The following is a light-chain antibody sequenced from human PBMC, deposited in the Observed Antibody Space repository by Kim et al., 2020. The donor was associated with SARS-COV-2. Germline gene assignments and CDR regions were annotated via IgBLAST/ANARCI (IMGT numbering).Light chain of an antibody. CDR1: SSNIGSNY. Sequence: ELTQPPSASGTPGQRVTISCSGSSSNIGSNYVYWYQHLPGTAPKLLIYRNNQRPSGVPDRFSGSKSGTSASLAISGLRSEDEADYYCAAWDDSLSGWVFGGGTQLTVL. V-gene: IGLV1-47*01. CDR3: AAWDDSLSGWV. CDR2: RNN. J-gene: IGLJ3*02.